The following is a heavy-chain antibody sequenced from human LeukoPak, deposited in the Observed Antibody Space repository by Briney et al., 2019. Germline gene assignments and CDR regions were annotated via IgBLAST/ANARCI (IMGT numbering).Heavy chain of an antibody. Sequence: PGGSLRLSCAASGFTVSSDYMSCVRQAPGKGLEWVSVIYSGGSTYYADSVKGRFTISRDNSKNTLYLQMNSLRAEDTAVYYCARGPDYDFWSGYYTGESISSEYFQHWGQGTLVTVSS. CDR3: ARGPDYDFWSGYYTGESISSEYFQH. V-gene: IGHV3-53*05. J-gene: IGHJ1*01. D-gene: IGHD3-3*01. CDR2: IYSGGST. CDR1: GFTVSSDY.